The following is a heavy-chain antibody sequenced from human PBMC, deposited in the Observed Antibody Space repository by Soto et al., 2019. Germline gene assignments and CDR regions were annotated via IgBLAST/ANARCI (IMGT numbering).Heavy chain of an antibody. CDR3: AKYPSLITIFGVVTPAYYYYGMDV. CDR1: GFTFSSYG. D-gene: IGHD3-3*01. CDR2: ISYDGSNK. J-gene: IGHJ6*02. Sequence: GGSLRLSCAASGFTFSSYGMHWVHQAPGKGLEWVAVISYDGSNKYYADSVKGRFTISRDNPKNTLYLQMNSLRAEDTAVYYCAKYPSLITIFGVVTPAYYYYGMDVWGQGTTVTVSS. V-gene: IGHV3-30*18.